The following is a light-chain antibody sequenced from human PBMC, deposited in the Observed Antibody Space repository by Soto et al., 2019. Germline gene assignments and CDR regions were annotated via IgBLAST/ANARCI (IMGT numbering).Light chain of an antibody. V-gene: IGKV3-20*01. Sequence: EIVLTQSPGTLSLSPGESASLSCTASQSVSSSYLAWYQQKPGQPPRLLIYDAYSRATGIQDRFSGSGSGTRFSLTIRRLEPEDSAMYYCHQYGGSPTXGQGTKVDIK. CDR1: QSVSSSY. CDR3: HQYGGSPT. CDR2: DAY. J-gene: IGKJ1*01.